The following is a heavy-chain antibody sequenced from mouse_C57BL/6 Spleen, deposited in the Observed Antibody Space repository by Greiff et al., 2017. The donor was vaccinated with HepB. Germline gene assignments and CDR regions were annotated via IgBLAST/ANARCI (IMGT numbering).Heavy chain of an antibody. CDR1: GFTFSDYY. CDR3: ARRGDYGSAYFDV. CDR2: ISNGGGST. D-gene: IGHD1-1*01. V-gene: IGHV5-12*01. J-gene: IGHJ1*03. Sequence: EVQLVESGGGLVQPGGSLKLSCAASGFTFSDYYMYWVRQTPEKRLEWVAYISNGGGSTYYPDTVKGRFTISRDNAKNTLYLQMSRLKSEDTAMYYCARRGDYGSAYFDVWGTGTTVTVSS.